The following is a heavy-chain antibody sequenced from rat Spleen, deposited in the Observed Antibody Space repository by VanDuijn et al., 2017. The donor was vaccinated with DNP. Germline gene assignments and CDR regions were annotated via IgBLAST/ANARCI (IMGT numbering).Heavy chain of an antibody. D-gene: IGHD1-11*01. CDR2: MWSDGDT. CDR3: ARNSATGEMDA. CDR1: GFSLTSYS. Sequence: QVQLKESGPGLVQPSETLSLTCTVSGFSLTSYSVHWVRQHSGKSLEWMGRMWSDGDTSYNSAFTSRRNISRDTSKIQVFLKMNSLQTEDTGTYYWARNSATGEMDAWGQGTSVTVSS. V-gene: IGHV2S18*01. J-gene: IGHJ4*01.